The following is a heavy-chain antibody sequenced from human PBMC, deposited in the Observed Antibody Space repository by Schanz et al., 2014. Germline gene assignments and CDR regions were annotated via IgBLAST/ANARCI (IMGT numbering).Heavy chain of an antibody. J-gene: IGHJ4*02. CDR3: ARDGVDAAAGGNY. CDR2: INPSGGGT. Sequence: QVQLVQSGAEVKKPGASAKVSCKASGYTFVSYSMHWVRQAPGQGLEWMGIINPSGGGTSYALRFQGRVAVTRDTSRSTVYMELSSLRSEDTAVYYCARDGVDAAAGGNYWGQGTLVTVSS. D-gene: IGHD6-13*01. V-gene: IGHV1-46*03. CDR1: GYTFVSYS.